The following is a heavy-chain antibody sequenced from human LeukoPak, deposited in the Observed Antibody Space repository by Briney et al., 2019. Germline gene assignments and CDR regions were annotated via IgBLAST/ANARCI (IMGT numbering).Heavy chain of an antibody. CDR3: ATTRYDAFDI. Sequence: PGASLRLSSAASGITVISNYMSWVRQAAGKGLGWVSLISSGGSTYYAHSVRGRFTISTDNSKNTLCLQMNSLRAEDTAVYYCATTRYDAFDICGQGRMVSVSS. D-gene: IGHD3-16*01. V-gene: IGHV3-53*01. J-gene: IGHJ3*02. CDR2: ISSGGST. CDR1: GITVISNY.